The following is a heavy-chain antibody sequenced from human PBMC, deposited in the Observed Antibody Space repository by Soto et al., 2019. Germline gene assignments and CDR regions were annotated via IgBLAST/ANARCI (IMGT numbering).Heavy chain of an antibody. CDR3: ARDSYGSGYGMDV. Sequence: QITLKESGPTVVKPTQTLTLTCTFSGFSLTRGVAVGWIRQPPGKALEWLSLIYWDDDKRYSPSLKSRLTITTDTSHNQLVPTLPTLGPVDAAPYYCARDSYGSGYGMDVWDPGTTVTVSS. J-gene: IGHJ6*02. CDR1: GFSLTRGVA. V-gene: IGHV2-5*02. CDR2: IYWDDDK. D-gene: IGHD3-10*01.